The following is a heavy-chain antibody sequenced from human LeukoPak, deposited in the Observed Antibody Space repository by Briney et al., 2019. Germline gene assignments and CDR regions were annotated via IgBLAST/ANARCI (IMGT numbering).Heavy chain of an antibody. CDR1: GFTFSSYW. J-gene: IGHJ4*02. CDR2: IKEDGTET. D-gene: IGHD5-24*01. CDR3: AKEGRSLQTY. Sequence: GGSLRLSCAVSGFTFSSYWMSWVRLAPGKGLEWVANIKEDGTETYYVDSVKGRFTISRDNAKNSLYLQMNSLRVEDTAVYYCAKEGRSLQTYWGQGTLVTVSS. V-gene: IGHV3-7*03.